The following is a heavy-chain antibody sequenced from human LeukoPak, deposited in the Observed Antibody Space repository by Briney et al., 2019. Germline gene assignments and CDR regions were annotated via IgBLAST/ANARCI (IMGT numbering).Heavy chain of an antibody. J-gene: IGHJ5*02. V-gene: IGHV3-23*01. Sequence: SGGSLRLPCEASGFTFSSYAMSWVRQAPGKGLEWVSAISGSDSSTYYADSVKGRFTISRDNSKNTLYLQMNSLRAEDTAVYYCARVAAICSSTSCYTWFDPWGQGTLVTVSS. CDR3: ARVAAICSSTSCYTWFDP. CDR2: ISGSDSST. D-gene: IGHD2-2*02. CDR1: GFTFSSYA.